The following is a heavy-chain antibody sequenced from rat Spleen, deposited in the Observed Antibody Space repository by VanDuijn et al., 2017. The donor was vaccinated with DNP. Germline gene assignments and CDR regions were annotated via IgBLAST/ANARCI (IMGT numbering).Heavy chain of an antibody. CDR3: VRPDYYDGSYPRY. J-gene: IGHJ2*01. CDR1: GFTFSDFP. V-gene: IGHV5-46*01. Sequence: EVQLVESGGGLVQPGRSMKLSCAASGFTFSDFPMAWVRQTPTKGLEWFATLSTNGGGTYYRDSVRGRFTISRDNAEDTLYLQMYSLRSEDMATYYCVRPDYYDGSYPRYWGQGVMVTVSS. CDR2: LSTNGGGT. D-gene: IGHD1-12*02.